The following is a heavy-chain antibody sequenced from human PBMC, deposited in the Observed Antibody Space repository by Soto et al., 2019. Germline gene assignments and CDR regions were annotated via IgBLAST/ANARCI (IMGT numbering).Heavy chain of an antibody. J-gene: IGHJ4*02. CDR2: INPSGGSR. CDR1: GYTFTSYY. V-gene: IGHV1-46*01. Sequence: QVQLVQSGAEVKKPGASVKVSCKASGYTFTSYYMHWVRQAPGQGLEWMGIINPSGGSRSYAQKFQGRVTMTRDPSTSTVYMELSSLRSEATAVYYCARDGLAVYHFVQLWFGGWSSLDYWGQGTLVTVSS. D-gene: IGHD5-18*01. CDR3: ARDGLAVYHFVQLWFGGWSSLDY.